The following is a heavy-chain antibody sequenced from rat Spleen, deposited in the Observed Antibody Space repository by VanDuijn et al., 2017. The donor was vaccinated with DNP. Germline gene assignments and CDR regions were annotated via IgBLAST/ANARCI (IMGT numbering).Heavy chain of an antibody. V-gene: IGHV5-22*01. Sequence: EVQVVESGGGLVQPEGSLKLSCAASGFDFNTYAMNWVRQAPAKGLEWVAYIGSAAYAPYYGDSVKGRFTISRDNAKSTLYLQMNSLRSEDMATYYCVRWNSGHFDYWGQGVMVTVSS. CDR1: GFDFNTYA. CDR3: VRWNSGHFDY. J-gene: IGHJ2*01. CDR2: IGSAAYAP. D-gene: IGHD4-3*01.